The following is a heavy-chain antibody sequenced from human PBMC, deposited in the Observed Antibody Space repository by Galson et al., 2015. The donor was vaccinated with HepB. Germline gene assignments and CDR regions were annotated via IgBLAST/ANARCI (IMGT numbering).Heavy chain of an antibody. Sequence: SVKVSCKASGHTFTSYGISWVRQATGQGLEWMGWISAYNGNTNYAQKLQGRVTMTTDTSTSTAYMELRSLRSDDTAVYYCAREPGYYDSSGCLDYWGQGTLVTVSS. J-gene: IGHJ4*02. CDR1: GHTFTSYG. CDR3: AREPGYYDSSGCLDY. CDR2: ISAYNGNT. D-gene: IGHD3-22*01. V-gene: IGHV1-18*01.